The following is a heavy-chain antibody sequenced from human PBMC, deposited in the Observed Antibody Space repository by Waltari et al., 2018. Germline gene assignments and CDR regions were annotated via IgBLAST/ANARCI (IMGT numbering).Heavy chain of an antibody. J-gene: IGHJ2*01. CDR3: ARLGLAKRSGYFDL. D-gene: IGHD3-16*01. Sequence: QVQLQESGPGLVKPSETLSLTCAVSGYSISSGYYWGWIRQPPGKGREWIGSIYHSGSTYYNPSLKSRVTISVDTSKNQFSLKLSSVTAADTAVYYCARLGLAKRSGYFDLWGRGTLVTVSS. V-gene: IGHV4-38-2*01. CDR2: IYHSGST. CDR1: GYSISSGYY.